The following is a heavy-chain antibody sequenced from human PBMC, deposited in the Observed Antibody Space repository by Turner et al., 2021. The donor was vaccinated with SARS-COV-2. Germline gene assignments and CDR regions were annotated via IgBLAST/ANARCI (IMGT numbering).Heavy chain of an antibody. CDR2: IYYSGST. D-gene: IGHD3-3*01. Sequence: QLQLQESGPGLVKPSETLSLTCTVSGGSISSSTYYWGWIRQPPGKGLEWIGSIYYSGSTYYNPSLKSRVTISVDTSKNQFSLKLSSVTAADTAVYYCARTYYDFWSGYYGTPGYFDYWGQGTLFTVSS. CDR3: ARTYYDFWSGYYGTPGYFDY. CDR1: GGSISSSTYY. V-gene: IGHV4-39*01. J-gene: IGHJ4*02.